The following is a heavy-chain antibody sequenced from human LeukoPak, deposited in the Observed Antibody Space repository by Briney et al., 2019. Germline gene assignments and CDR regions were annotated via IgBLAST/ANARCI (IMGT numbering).Heavy chain of an antibody. Sequence: ASVKVSCKASGYTFTSYGISWVRQAPGQGLEWMGWISAYNGNTNYAQKLQGRDTMTTDTSTSTAYMELRSLRSDDTAVYYCARGEPDTAMVPGNYWGQGTLVTVSS. D-gene: IGHD5-18*01. CDR3: ARGEPDTAMVPGNY. CDR1: GYTFTSYG. J-gene: IGHJ4*02. CDR2: ISAYNGNT. V-gene: IGHV1-18*04.